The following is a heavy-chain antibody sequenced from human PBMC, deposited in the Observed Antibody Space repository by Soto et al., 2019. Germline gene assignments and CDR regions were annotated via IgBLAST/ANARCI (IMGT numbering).Heavy chain of an antibody. Sequence: QLHLVQSGAVVKKPGASVTVSCSASGYPVTAYYMHWVRQAPGRGLEWMGGINPATGAAKYTQTSQGRVTMTRDTSTSTLVMELSGLPSGDTAVFYWARGGGVGVAGSAAFDMWGQGTLVTVSS. CDR1: GYPVTAYY. D-gene: IGHD3-3*01. J-gene: IGHJ3*02. CDR2: INPATGAA. V-gene: IGHV1-2*02. CDR3: ARGGGVGVAGSAAFDM.